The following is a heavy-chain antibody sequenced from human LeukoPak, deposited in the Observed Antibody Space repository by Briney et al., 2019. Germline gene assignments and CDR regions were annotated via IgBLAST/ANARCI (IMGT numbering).Heavy chain of an antibody. V-gene: IGHV3-9*03. CDR3: AKGSRAVAGHFDY. CDR1: GFTFDDYA. Sequence: PGGSLRLSCAASGFTFDDYAMHWVRQAPGKGLEWVSGISWNSGSIGYADSVKGRFTISRDNAKNSLYLQMNSLRAEDMALYYCAKGSRAVAGHFDYWGQGTLVTVSS. J-gene: IGHJ4*02. CDR2: ISWNSGSI. D-gene: IGHD6-19*01.